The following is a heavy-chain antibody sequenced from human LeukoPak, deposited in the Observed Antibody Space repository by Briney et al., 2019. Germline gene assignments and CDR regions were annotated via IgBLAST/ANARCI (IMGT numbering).Heavy chain of an antibody. CDR3: AREPFDY. CDR1: GFIFSTYA. CDR2: ISGSGGST. J-gene: IGHJ4*02. Sequence: PGGSLRLSCATSGFIFSTYALSWVRQAPGKGLEWASSISGSGGSTYHADSVKGRFTISRDNSKNTLYLQMNSLRAEDTAVYYCAREPFDYWGQGTLVTVSS. V-gene: IGHV3-23*01.